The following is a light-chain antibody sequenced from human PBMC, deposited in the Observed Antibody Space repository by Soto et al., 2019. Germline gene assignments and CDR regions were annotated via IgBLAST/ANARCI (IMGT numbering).Light chain of an antibody. CDR2: EGS. J-gene: IGLJ1*01. Sequence: QSVLTQPASVSGSPGQSITISCTGTSSDFGSYNLVSWYQQHPGKAPKLMIYEGSERPSGVSNRFSGSKSGNTASLTISGLQAEDEADYYCCSYAGSSTFEVFGTGTKVTVL. CDR1: SSDFGSYNL. V-gene: IGLV2-23*03. CDR3: CSYAGSSTFEV.